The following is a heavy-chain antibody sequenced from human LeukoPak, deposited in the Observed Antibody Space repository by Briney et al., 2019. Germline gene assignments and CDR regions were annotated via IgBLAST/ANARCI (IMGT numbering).Heavy chain of an antibody. V-gene: IGHV3-74*01. CDR3: ARESLGDFWSGSQSSDY. CDR2: INSDGSST. J-gene: IGHJ4*02. D-gene: IGHD3-3*01. CDR1: GFTVSSYW. Sequence: PGGSLRLSCAASGFTVSSYWMHSVRHAPGKGLVWVSRINSDGSSTNYADSVKGRFTISRDNAQNTLYLQMNSLRAEDTAVYYCARESLGDFWSGSQSSDYWGQGTLVTVSS.